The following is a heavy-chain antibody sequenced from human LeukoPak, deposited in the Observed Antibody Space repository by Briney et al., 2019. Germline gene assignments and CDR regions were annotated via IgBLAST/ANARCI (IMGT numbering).Heavy chain of an antibody. D-gene: IGHD2-2*02. CDR2: ISSSSSTI. CDR3: ASSPEPYSCHMFDY. V-gene: IGHV3-48*01. J-gene: IGHJ4*02. CDR1: GFTFSSYS. Sequence: GGSLRLSCAASGFTFSSYSMNCVRQAPGKGLEWVSYISSSSSTIFYADSVKGRFTISRDNAKNSLYLQMNSLRAEDTAVYYCASSPEPYSCHMFDYWGQGTLVTVSS.